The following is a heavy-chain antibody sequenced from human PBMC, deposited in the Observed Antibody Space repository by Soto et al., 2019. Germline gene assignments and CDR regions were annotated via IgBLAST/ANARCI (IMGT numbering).Heavy chain of an antibody. CDR2: ISPDDGNT. CDR1: CYTLSSYT. Sequence: ASLKVSCKTSCYTLSSYTVACVRPAPGQGLEWLGWISPDDGNTEYEQKFQGRVSMTADTVTNNAYMELRSLKYDDTAVYYCARVEAPFGESLHWGQGTPVTVSA. J-gene: IGHJ4*02. CDR3: ARVEAPFGESLH. V-gene: IGHV1-18*01. D-gene: IGHD3-10*01.